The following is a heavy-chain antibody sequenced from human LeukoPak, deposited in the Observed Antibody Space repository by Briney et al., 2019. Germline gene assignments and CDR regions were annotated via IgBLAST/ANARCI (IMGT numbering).Heavy chain of an antibody. J-gene: IGHJ3*02. CDR1: GFTFSSYG. Sequence: GGSLRLSCAASGFTFSSYGMHWVRQAPGKGLEWVAVISYDGSNKYYADSVKGRFTISRDNSKNTLYLQMNSLRAEDTAVYYCARFLYSGYDARSDAFDIWGQGTMVTVSS. CDR2: ISYDGSNK. CDR3: ARFLYSGYDARSDAFDI. V-gene: IGHV3-30*03. D-gene: IGHD5-12*01.